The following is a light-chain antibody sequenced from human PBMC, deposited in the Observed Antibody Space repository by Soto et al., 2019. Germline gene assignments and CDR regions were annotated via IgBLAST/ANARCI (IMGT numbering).Light chain of an antibody. Sequence: EIVLTPSPGTLSLSPGERATLSCRASQSVSSSYLAWYQQKPGQAPRLLIYGASSRATGIPDRFSGSGSGTDFTLTISRLEPEDFEVYYCQQYGSSPFTVGPGTKVDS. J-gene: IGKJ3*01. CDR1: QSVSSSY. CDR2: GAS. CDR3: QQYGSSPFT. V-gene: IGKV3-20*01.